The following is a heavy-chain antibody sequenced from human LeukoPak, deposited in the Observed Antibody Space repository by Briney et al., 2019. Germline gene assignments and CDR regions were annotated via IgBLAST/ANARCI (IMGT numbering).Heavy chain of an antibody. CDR2: INHSGST. V-gene: IGHV4-34*01. D-gene: IGHD6-19*01. CDR3: ARVVDSGLVTNWFDP. J-gene: IGHJ5*02. Sequence: SETLSLTCAVYGGSFSGYYWSWIRQPPGKGLEWIGEINHSGSTNYNPSLKSRVTTSVDTSKNQFSLKLSSVTAADTAVYYCARVVDSGLVTNWFDPWGQGTLVTVSS. CDR1: GGSFSGYY.